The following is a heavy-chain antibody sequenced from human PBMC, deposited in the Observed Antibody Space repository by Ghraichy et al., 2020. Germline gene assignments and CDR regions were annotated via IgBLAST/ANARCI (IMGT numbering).Heavy chain of an antibody. CDR1: GYTFDDYA. CDR2: IHWNGAGI. D-gene: IGHD2-2*01. V-gene: IGHV3-20*04. Sequence: SCAASGYTFDDYAMTWVRQGPGKGLEWVSGIHWNGAGIGYADSVKGRFTISRDNAKNSLYLHMSSLRAEDTALYYCVKVAYCVSTSCYDAFHIWGQGTMVTVSS. J-gene: IGHJ3*02. CDR3: VKVAYCVSTSCYDAFHI.